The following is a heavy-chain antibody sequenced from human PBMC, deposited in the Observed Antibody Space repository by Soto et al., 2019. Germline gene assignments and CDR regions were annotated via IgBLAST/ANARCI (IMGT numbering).Heavy chain of an antibody. Sequence: GGSLRLSCAASGFTFSSYGMHWVRQAPGKGLEWVAVISYDGSNKYYADSVKGRFTISRDNSKNTLYLQMNGLRAEDTAVYYCAKDYASGYDSPLDYWGQGNLVNVSS. CDR1: GFTFSSYG. V-gene: IGHV3-30*18. CDR3: AKDYASGYDSPLDY. J-gene: IGHJ4*02. D-gene: IGHD5-12*01. CDR2: ISYDGSNK.